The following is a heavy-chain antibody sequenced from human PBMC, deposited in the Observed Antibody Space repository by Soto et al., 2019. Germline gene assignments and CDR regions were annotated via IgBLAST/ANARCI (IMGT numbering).Heavy chain of an antibody. D-gene: IGHD4-17*01. CDR1: GYTFTSYG. J-gene: IGHJ4*02. CDR2: ISAYNGNT. Sequence: ASVKVSCKASGYTFTSYGISWVRQAPGQVLEWMGWISAYNGNTNYARKLQGRVTMTTDTSTSTAYMELRSLRSDDTAVYYCARGLNYGDYFDYWGQGTLVTVSS. V-gene: IGHV1-18*01. CDR3: ARGLNYGDYFDY.